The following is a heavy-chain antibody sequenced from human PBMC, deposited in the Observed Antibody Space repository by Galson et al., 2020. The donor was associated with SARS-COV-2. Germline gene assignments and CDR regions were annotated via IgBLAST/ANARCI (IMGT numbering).Heavy chain of an antibody. V-gene: IGHV3-23*01. CDR3: ASFRVLSSSTWYRGDLDS. CDR2: ITGTGSTT. CDR1: GFTFRSYA. Sequence: GGSLRLSCAVSGFTFRSYAMSWVRQAPGKGLEWLSAITGTGSTTYYADSVKGRFTISRDNSENTLYLHMDSLRAEDAAIYYCASFRVLSSSTWYRGDLDSWGQGTLVSVSS. J-gene: IGHJ4*02. D-gene: IGHD6-13*01.